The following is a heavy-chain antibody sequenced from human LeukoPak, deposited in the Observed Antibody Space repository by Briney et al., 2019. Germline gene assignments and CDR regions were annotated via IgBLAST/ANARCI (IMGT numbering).Heavy chain of an antibody. D-gene: IGHD5-12*01. J-gene: IGHJ4*02. V-gene: IGHV3-7*03. CDR2: IKQDGNEK. CDR3: ARVHYYSGYELTYYCDY. Sequence: GGSLRLSCAASGFTLSNNWMSWVRQAPGKGLEWVANIKQDGNEKYYVDSVKGRFTISRDNAKNSLYLQMNSLRAEDTAVYYCARVHYYSGYELTYYCDYWGQGTLVTVSS. CDR1: GFTLSNNW.